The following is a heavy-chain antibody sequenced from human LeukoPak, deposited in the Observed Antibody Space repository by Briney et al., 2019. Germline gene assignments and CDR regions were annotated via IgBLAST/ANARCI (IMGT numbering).Heavy chain of an antibody. D-gene: IGHD6-13*01. CDR1: GFTFSSYG. CDR2: ISYDGSNK. V-gene: IGHV3-30*18. Sequence: GGSLRLSCAASGFTFSSYGMHWFRQAPGKGLEWVAVISYDGSNKYYADSVKGRFTISRDNSKNTLYLQMNSLRAEDTAVYYCAKGGEDSSSWYVSHFDYWGQGTLVTVSS. CDR3: AKGGEDSSSWYVSHFDY. J-gene: IGHJ4*02.